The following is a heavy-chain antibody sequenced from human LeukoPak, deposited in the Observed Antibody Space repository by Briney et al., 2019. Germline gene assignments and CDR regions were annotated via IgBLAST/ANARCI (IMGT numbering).Heavy chain of an antibody. CDR3: ARDRDYGDYSAFDY. V-gene: IGHV4-59*01. D-gene: IGHD4-17*01. CDR2: IYYSGST. CDR1: GGSISSYY. Sequence: SETLSLTCTVSGGSISSYYWSWIRQPPGKGLEWIGYIYYSGSTNYNPSLKSRVTISVDTSKNQFSLKLSSVTAADTAVYYCARDRDYGDYSAFDYWGQATLVTVSS. J-gene: IGHJ4*02.